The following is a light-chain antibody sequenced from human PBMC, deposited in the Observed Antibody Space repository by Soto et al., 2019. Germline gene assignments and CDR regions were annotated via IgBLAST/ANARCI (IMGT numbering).Light chain of an antibody. J-gene: IGKJ1*01. Sequence: AIQMTQSPSSLSASVGDRVTITCRASQDIRNELGWYQQRPGKAPKALIYGASNLQSGVPSRFSGSGFGTXXXXXXXXXXXXDFATXYXXQDRNYPRTFGQGTKVESK. CDR1: QDIRNE. CDR3: XQDRNYPRT. V-gene: IGKV1-6*01. CDR2: GAS.